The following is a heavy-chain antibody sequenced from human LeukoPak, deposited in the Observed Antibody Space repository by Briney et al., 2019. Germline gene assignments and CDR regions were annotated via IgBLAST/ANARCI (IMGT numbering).Heavy chain of an antibody. J-gene: IGHJ4*02. D-gene: IGHD1-1*01. Sequence: GGSLRLSCAASGLTFSDYSMTWVRQAPGKGQFWGSGICAGGGSTYYADSVKGRFTISRDNSRNTLYLQMNSLRAEDTAVYYCAKAGGSMWYSPQFDYWGPGTPVTVSS. CDR1: GLTFSDYS. V-gene: IGHV3-23*01. CDR2: ICAGGGST. CDR3: AKAGGSMWYSPQFDY.